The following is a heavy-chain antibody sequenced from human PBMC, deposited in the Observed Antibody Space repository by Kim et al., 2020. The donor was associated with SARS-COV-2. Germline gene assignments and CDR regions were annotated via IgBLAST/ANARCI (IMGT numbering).Heavy chain of an antibody. J-gene: IGHJ3*02. CDR2: IWYDGSNK. Sequence: GGSLRLSCAASGFTFSSYGMHWVRQAPGKGLEWVAVIWYDGSNKYYADSVKGRFTISRDNSKNTLYLQMNSLRAEDTAVYYCARDFVSYYLINQLPQQGAFDIWGQGTMVTVSS. V-gene: IGHV3-33*01. CDR1: GFTFSSYG. D-gene: IGHD2-2*01. CDR3: ARDFVSYYLINQLPQQGAFDI.